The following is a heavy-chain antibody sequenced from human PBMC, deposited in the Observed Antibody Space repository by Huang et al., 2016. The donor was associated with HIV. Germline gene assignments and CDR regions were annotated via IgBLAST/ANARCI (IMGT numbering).Heavy chain of an antibody. CDR3: VRGWYIAALPYFDY. CDR2: MNPNRGNT. D-gene: IGHD6-6*01. V-gene: IGHV1-8*01. Sequence: QVHLVQSGAEVRVPGASVKVSCEASGYSFASYDINWVRQATGQGLEWIGWMNPNRGNTGYAQKFQGRVTMTRNTSISTAYMELSSLRSEDTAKYFCVRGWYIAALPYFDYWGQGTLVTVSS. J-gene: IGHJ4*02. CDR1: GYSFASYD.